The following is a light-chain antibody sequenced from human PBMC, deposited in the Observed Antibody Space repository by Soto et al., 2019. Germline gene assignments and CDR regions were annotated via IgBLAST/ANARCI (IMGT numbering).Light chain of an antibody. Sequence: DIPMTQSPSTLSASLGDGVTITCRASQSISSWLAWYQQKPGKAPKLLIYDASSLESGVPSRFSGSGSGTEFTLTISSLQPDDFATYYCQQYNSYSPITFGQGTRLEIK. V-gene: IGKV1-5*01. CDR3: QQYNSYSPIT. CDR1: QSISSW. CDR2: DAS. J-gene: IGKJ5*01.